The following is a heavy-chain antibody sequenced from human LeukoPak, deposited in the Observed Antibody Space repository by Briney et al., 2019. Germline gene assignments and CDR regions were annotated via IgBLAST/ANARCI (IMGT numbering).Heavy chain of an antibody. D-gene: IGHD2-15*01. CDR3: ARDPSVVGGFDY. V-gene: IGHV3-23*01. J-gene: IGHJ4*02. CDR2: ISGSGGST. CDR1: GFTFSSYG. Sequence: PGGSLRLSCAASGFTFSSYGMSWVRQAPGKGLEWVSAISGSGGSTYYADSVKGRFTISRDNAKNSLYLQMNSLRAEDTAVYYCARDPSVVGGFDYWGQGTLVTVSS.